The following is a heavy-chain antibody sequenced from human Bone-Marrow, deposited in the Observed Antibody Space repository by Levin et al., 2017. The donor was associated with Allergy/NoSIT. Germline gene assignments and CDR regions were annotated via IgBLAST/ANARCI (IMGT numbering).Heavy chain of an antibody. CDR2: IKQDGSEK. J-gene: IGHJ4*02. CDR1: GFTFGSYW. CDR3: ARSGPGYSSGPWLS. Sequence: PGGSLRLSCAASGFTFGSYWMSWVRQAPGKGLEWVANIKQDGSEKYYVDSVKGRFTISRDNAKNSLYLQMNSLRGEDTAVYYCARSGPGYSSGPWLSWGQGTLVTVSS. D-gene: IGHD6-19*01. V-gene: IGHV3-7*01.